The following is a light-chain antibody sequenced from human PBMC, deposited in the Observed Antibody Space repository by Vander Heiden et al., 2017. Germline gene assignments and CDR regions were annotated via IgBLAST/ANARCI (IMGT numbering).Light chain of an antibody. Sequence: LVLTQPPSASASLGASVKVTCTLSSGQSTFAIAWHQQQPNKSPRYVMKLNSDGSHTRGDGIPDRFSGSSSGTERYLTISSLQSEDEADYYCQTWGSGIQVFGTGTKVTVL. CDR3: QTWGSGIQV. V-gene: IGLV4-69*02. CDR2: LNSDGSH. CDR1: SGQSTFA. J-gene: IGLJ1*01.